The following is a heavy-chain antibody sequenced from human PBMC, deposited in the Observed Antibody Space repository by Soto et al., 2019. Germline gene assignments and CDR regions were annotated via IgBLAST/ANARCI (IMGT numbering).Heavy chain of an antibody. CDR1: GYTFTSYD. D-gene: IGHD3-10*01. CDR2: MNPHSGNT. V-gene: IGHV1-8*01. Sequence: QVQLVQSGAEVKKPGASVKVSCKASGYTFTSYDINWVRQATGQGLEWMGWMNPHSGNTGYAQKFQGRGTMTRNTSISTAYMELSSLRSEDTAVYYCARLAYYYGSGSYFYYYYYMDVWGKGTTVTVSS. J-gene: IGHJ6*03. CDR3: ARLAYYYGSGSYFYYYYYMDV.